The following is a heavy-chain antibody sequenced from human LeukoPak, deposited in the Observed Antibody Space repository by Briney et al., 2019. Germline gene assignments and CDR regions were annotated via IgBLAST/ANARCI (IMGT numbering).Heavy chain of an antibody. V-gene: IGHV4-59*01. CDR2: IYYSGST. J-gene: IGHJ4*02. CDR3: ARDGFYDSSGYYYNWVFDY. CDR1: GGSISSYY. D-gene: IGHD3-22*01. Sequence: PSETLSVTCTVSGGSISSYYWSWIRQPPGKGLEWIGYIYYSGSTNYNPSLRSRVTISEDTSKNQFSLKLSSVTAADTAVYYCARDGFYDSSGYYYNWVFDYWGQGTLVTVSS.